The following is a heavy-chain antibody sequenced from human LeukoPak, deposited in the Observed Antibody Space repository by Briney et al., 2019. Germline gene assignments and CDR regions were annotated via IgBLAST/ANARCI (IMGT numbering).Heavy chain of an antibody. Sequence: GWSLILSCAASGFIFSNYAMTWVRQAPGKGLEYVATINAVNANTYYADSVKGRFTVSRDNSENTLYLQMNSLRAEDTAVYYCAKQFLGANWGQGTLVTVSS. V-gene: IGHV3-23*01. CDR2: INAVNANT. D-gene: IGHD4/OR15-4a*01. CDR3: AKQFLGAN. J-gene: IGHJ4*02. CDR1: GFIFSNYA.